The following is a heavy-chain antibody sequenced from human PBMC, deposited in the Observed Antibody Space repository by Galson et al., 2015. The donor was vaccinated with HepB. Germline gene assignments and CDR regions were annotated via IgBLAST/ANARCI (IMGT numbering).Heavy chain of an antibody. V-gene: IGHV3-7*01. CDR2: IKQDGSEK. CDR3: ARERYYYGSGSYSDFDY. J-gene: IGHJ4*02. D-gene: IGHD3-10*01. CDR1: GFTFSDYW. Sequence: SLRLSCAASGFTFSDYWMSWVRQAPGKGLEWVANIKQDGSEKYYVDSVKGRFTISRDNVKKSLYLQMNSLRAEDTAVYYCARERYYYGSGSYSDFDYWGQGTLVTVSS.